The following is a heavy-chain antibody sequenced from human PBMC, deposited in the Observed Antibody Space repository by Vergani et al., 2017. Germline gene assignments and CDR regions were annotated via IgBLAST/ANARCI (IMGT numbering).Heavy chain of an antibody. J-gene: IGHJ4*02. D-gene: IGHD5-18*01. V-gene: IGHV3-7*03. Sequence: EVQLVESGGGLVQPGGSLRLSCAASGFTFSSYWMSWVRQAPGKGLEWVANIKQDGSEKYYVDSVKGRFTISRDNSKNTLYLQMNSLRAEDTAVYYCARDLGYSYGSPFDYWGQGTLVTVSS. CDR2: IKQDGSEK. CDR1: GFTFSSYW. CDR3: ARDLGYSYGSPFDY.